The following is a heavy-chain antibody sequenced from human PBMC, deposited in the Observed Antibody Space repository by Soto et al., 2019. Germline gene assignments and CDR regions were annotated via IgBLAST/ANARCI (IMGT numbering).Heavy chain of an antibody. J-gene: IGHJ5*02. CDR1: GFTFSSYW. D-gene: IGHD6-13*01. V-gene: IGHV3-74*01. Sequence: PGGSLRLACAASGFTFSSYWMHWVRQAPGKGLVWVSRINSDGSSTSYADSVKGRFTISRDNAKNTLYLQMNSLRAEDTAVYYCARPQIAAAGTYWSDPWGQGTLVTVSS. CDR3: ARPQIAAAGTYWSDP. CDR2: INSDGSST.